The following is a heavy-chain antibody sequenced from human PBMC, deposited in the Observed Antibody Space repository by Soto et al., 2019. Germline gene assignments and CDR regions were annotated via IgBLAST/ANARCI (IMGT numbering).Heavy chain of an antibody. CDR3: ARGIGGATDFDN. D-gene: IGHD1-26*01. CDR1: GLNVRYNY. CDR2: TYGSSTT. J-gene: IGHJ4*02. Sequence: EVQLVESGGGLIQLGGSLRLSCEVSGLNVRYNYMHWVRQAPGKGLEWVAVTYGSSTTFYADSVKGRFTISGDNSDRTLFLQMNSLRAEDTAMYYWARGIGGATDFDNWGQGTLVTFSP. V-gene: IGHV3-53*01.